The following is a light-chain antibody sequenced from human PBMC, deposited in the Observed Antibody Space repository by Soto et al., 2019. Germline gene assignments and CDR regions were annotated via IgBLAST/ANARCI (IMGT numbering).Light chain of an antibody. CDR1: QSVDRY. J-gene: IGKJ1*01. CDR2: DAS. CDR3: QQYKDYTWT. V-gene: IGKV1-5*01. Sequence: DIQMTQSPSTLSASVGDRVSITFRASQSVDRYLAWYQQKPGKAPHLLIYDASSLESGVPSRFSGSGSGTEFTLTIGSLQPDDFTTFYCQQYKDYTWTFGQGTKVDI.